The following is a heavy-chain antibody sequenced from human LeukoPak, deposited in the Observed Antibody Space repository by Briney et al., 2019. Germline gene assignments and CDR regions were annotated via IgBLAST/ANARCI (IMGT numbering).Heavy chain of an antibody. D-gene: IGHD3/OR15-3a*01. Sequence: ASVKVSCKASVYTSTSYDINWVRQATAQGLEWMGWMNPNSGNTGYAQKFQGRVTMTKNTYITTAYMDLSSLRSEDTAVYYCARALSWTTESYYYMDVWGKGTTVTVSS. V-gene: IGHV1-8*01. CDR1: VYTSTSYD. CDR3: ARALSWTTESYYYMDV. CDR2: MNPNSGNT. J-gene: IGHJ6*03.